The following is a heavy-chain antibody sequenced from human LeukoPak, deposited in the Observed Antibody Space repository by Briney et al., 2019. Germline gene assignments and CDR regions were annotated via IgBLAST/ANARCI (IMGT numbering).Heavy chain of an antibody. J-gene: IGHJ4*02. Sequence: GGSLRLSCAASAASGFTFSSFIMNWVRQAPGKGLEWVSYISNGNSPIYYADSVKGRFTISRDNAKNTLYLQMNSLRAEDTAVYYYARDLPWDIVVVPAAGFDYWGQGTLVTVSS. V-gene: IGHV3-48*01. D-gene: IGHD2-2*01. CDR1: GFTFSSFI. CDR3: ARDLPWDIVVVPAAGFDY. CDR2: ISNGNSPI.